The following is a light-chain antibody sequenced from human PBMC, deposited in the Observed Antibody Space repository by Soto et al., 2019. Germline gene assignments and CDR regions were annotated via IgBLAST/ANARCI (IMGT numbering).Light chain of an antibody. Sequence: DIQMTQSPSSLSASVGDRVTIACRASQNIGRFLNWHQQKPGKAPNVLINVASTLRSGVPSRFSGSGSGTDFNLTINSLQPEDFATYFCQQSFTTPLTFGGGTKWISN. V-gene: IGKV1-39*01. CDR2: VAS. CDR3: QQSFTTPLT. CDR1: QNIGRF. J-gene: IGKJ4*01.